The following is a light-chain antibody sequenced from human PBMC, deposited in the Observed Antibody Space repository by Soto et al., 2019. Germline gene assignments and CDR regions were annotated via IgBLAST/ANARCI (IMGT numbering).Light chain of an antibody. CDR1: QSVSSY. CDR2: DAS. Sequence: EILLTQSPATLSLSPGERATLSCRASQSVSSYLAWYQQKPGQAPRLLIYDASNRASGIPARFSGSGSGTDVNLTISSLEPEDFAVYFCQPRSNSPPWTFAQGPNVQIK. CDR3: QPRSNSPPWT. V-gene: IGKV3-11*01. J-gene: IGKJ1*01.